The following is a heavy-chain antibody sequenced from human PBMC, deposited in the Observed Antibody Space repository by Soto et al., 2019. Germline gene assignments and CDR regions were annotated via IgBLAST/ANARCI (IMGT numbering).Heavy chain of an antibody. CDR3: ARRGYSGYDWTRYYYYGMDV. CDR2: ISSSGSTI. J-gene: IGHJ6*02. CDR1: GFTFSDYY. Sequence: GGSLRLSCAASGFTFSDYYMSWIRQAPGKGLEWVSYISSSGSTIYYADSVKGRFTISRDNAKNSLYLQMNSLRAEDTAVYYCARRGYSGYDWTRYYYYGMDVWGQGTTVTVSS. D-gene: IGHD5-12*01. V-gene: IGHV3-11*01.